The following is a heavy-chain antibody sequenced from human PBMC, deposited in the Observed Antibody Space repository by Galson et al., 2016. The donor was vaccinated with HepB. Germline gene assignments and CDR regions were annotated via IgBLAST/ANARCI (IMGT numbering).Heavy chain of an antibody. Sequence: SLRLSCAASGFAFNVYWMAWVRQAPGKGLEWVATIDKDGTLNHYLDSVRGRFTISRDNAKNSLYLQMNSLRVDDTAVYYCAREDWGLSDSWGQGTLVTVSS. D-gene: IGHD3/OR15-3a*01. CDR1: GFAFNVYW. J-gene: IGHJ4*02. V-gene: IGHV3-7*01. CDR2: IDKDGTLN. CDR3: AREDWGLSDS.